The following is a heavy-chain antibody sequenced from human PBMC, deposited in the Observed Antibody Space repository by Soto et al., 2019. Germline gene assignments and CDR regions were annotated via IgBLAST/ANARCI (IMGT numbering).Heavy chain of an antibody. V-gene: IGHV3-23*01. CDR1: GFTFSNYA. CDR2: ISGSGGST. Sequence: EVQLLESGGNLVQPGGSLRLSCAASGFTFSNYAMSWVRQAPGKGLEWVSAISGSGGSTDYADSVKGRFTISRDNFKNTLNLQINSLRAEDTAVYYCAKDTYYYGMDVWGQGTTVTVSS. CDR3: AKDTYYYGMDV. J-gene: IGHJ6*02.